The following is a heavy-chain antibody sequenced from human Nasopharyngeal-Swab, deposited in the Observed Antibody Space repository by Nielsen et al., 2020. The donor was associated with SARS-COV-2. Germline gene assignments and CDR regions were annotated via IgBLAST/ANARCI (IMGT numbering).Heavy chain of an antibody. J-gene: IGHJ4*02. CDR2: IWYDGSNK. V-gene: IGHV3-33*06. Sequence: GESLKISCVASGFTFSNYGMHWVRQAPGKGLEWVAVIWYDGSNKYHTDSVKGRFTISRDNSKNTLSLQMNSLRAEDTAVYYCAKDLRGPYFFWGQGTLVTVSS. CDR1: GFTFSNYG. D-gene: IGHD2/OR15-2a*01. CDR3: AKDLRGPYFF.